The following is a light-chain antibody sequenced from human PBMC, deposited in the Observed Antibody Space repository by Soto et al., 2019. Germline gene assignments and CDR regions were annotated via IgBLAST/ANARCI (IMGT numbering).Light chain of an antibody. V-gene: IGLV2-14*01. CDR1: SSDVGDNNY. CDR3: SSYTSSTTLYV. J-gene: IGLJ1*01. Sequence: QSALTQPASVSGSPGQSITISCTGTSSDVGDNNYVSWYQQHPGKAPKLMIYDVTHRPSGISNRFSGSKSGNTASLTISALQAEDEADYYCSSYTSSTTLYVFGTGTQLTVL. CDR2: DVT.